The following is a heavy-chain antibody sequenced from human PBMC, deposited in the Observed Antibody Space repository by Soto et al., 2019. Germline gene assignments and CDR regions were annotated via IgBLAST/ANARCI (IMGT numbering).Heavy chain of an antibody. Sequence: GGSLRLSCAASGFTFTSYGMHWVRQAPGKGLEWMALILHDGSAEYYADSVKGRFTISRDNSKNTLYLQMNSLRAEDTAIYYCARSRDGYSFYFYYGMDGWGQGTTVTVSS. V-gene: IGHV3-30*03. D-gene: IGHD4-4*01. CDR2: ILHDGSAE. J-gene: IGHJ6*02. CDR1: GFTFTSYG. CDR3: ARSRDGYSFYFYYGMDG.